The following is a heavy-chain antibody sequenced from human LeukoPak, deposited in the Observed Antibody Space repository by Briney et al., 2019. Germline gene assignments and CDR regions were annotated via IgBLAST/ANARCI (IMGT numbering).Heavy chain of an antibody. CDR3: ARGYDSSGYYLYYFDY. Sequence: SETLSLTCTVSGGSISSSSYYWGWIRQPPGKGLEWIGSIYYSGSTYYNPSLKSRVTISVDTSKNQFSLKLSSVTAADTAVYYCARGYDSSGYYLYYFDYWGQGTLVTVSS. J-gene: IGHJ4*02. D-gene: IGHD3-22*01. CDR1: GGSISSSSYY. CDR2: IYYSGST. V-gene: IGHV4-39*07.